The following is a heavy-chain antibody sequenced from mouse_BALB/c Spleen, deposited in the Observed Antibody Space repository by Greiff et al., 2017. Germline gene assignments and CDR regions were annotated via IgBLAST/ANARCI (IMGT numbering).Heavy chain of an antibody. CDR2: ISSGGSYT. CDR3: ARDNGNFYFDY. D-gene: IGHD2-1*01. Sequence: EVMLVESGGGLVKPGGSLKLSCAASGFTFSSYAMSWVRQSPEKRLEWVAEISSGGSYTYYPDTVTGRFTISRDNAKNTLYLEMSSLRSEDTAMYYCARDNGNFYFDYWGQGTTLTVSS. V-gene: IGHV5-9-4*01. J-gene: IGHJ2*01. CDR1: GFTFSSYA.